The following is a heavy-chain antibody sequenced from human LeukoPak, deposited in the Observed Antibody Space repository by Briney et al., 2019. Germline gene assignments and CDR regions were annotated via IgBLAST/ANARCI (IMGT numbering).Heavy chain of an antibody. CDR2: VDGGGGGT. V-gene: IGHV3-23*01. J-gene: IGHJ4*02. Sequence: GGSLRLSCAASGVTLSSYAMTWVRQAPGRGLEWVSSVDGGGGGTYYADSVKGRFTISRDNSKDTLYLQMNGLRAEDTAVYFCAKQSAGSAAWYSLHYDFWGQGTLVTVSS. D-gene: IGHD6-13*01. CDR3: AKQSAGSAAWYSLHYDF. CDR1: GVTLSSYA.